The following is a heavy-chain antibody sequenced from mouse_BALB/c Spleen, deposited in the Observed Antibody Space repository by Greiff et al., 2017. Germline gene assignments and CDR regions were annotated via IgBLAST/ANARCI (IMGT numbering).Heavy chain of an antibody. Sequence: VKVVESGPGLVAPSQSLSLTCTVSGFSLTSSGVHRVRQPPGKGLEWLGVIWAGGSTNYNSALMSRLSISKDNSKSQVFLKMNSLQTDDTAMYYCARDDYYFDYWGQGTTLTVSA. V-gene: IGHV2-9*02. D-gene: IGHD2-4*01. J-gene: IGHJ2*01. CDR2: IWAGGST. CDR3: ARDDYYFDY. CDR1: GFSLTSSG.